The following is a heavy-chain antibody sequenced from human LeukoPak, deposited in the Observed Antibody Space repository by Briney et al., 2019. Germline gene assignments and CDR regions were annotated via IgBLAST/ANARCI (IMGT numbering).Heavy chain of an antibody. D-gene: IGHD4-23*01. CDR1: GASIRTSY. V-gene: IGHV4-59*01. J-gene: IGHJ4*02. CDR2: IHNRGTS. Sequence: SETLSLTCTVSGASIRTSYWSWIRQPPGKGLEWLESIHNRGTSNYKSSLKGRLTISGDTSKNQFSLKLNSVTAADTAVYYCALWRGYGGYFDYWGQGSLVTVSS. CDR3: ALWRGYGGYFDY.